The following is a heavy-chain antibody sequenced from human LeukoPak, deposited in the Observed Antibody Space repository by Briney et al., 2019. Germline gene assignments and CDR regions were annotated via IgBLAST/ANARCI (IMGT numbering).Heavy chain of an antibody. CDR2: INPNSGGT. V-gene: IGHV1-2*04. Sequence: ASVKVSCKASGYTFTGYYIHWVRQAPGQGLEWMGWINPNSGGTNYAQKFQGWVTMTRDTSISTAYMELSRLRSDDTAVYYCARASRSGNYHPHYYYYGMDVWGQGTTVTVSS. CDR1: GYTFTGYY. D-gene: IGHD1-26*01. J-gene: IGHJ6*02. CDR3: ARASRSGNYHPHYYYYGMDV.